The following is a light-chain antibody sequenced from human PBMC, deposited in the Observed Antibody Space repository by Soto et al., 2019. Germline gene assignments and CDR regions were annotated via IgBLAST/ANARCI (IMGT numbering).Light chain of an antibody. CDR1: HNDIGTYDY. CDR3: SSFTSNRIYV. V-gene: IGLV2-14*03. J-gene: IGLJ1*01. Sequence: QSVLTQPTSVSGSPGQSITISCTGNHNDIGTYDYVSWYQQHPGGAPRLLIHGVTTRPSGISDRFSASKSGLTASLTISGLQPEDEADYYCSSFTSNRIYVFGTGTKVTVL. CDR2: GVT.